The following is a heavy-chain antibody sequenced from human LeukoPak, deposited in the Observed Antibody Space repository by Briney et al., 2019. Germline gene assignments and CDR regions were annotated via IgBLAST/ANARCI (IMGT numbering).Heavy chain of an antibody. CDR1: GGSFSGYY. CDR2: INHSGST. V-gene: IGHV4-34*01. J-gene: IGHJ3*02. Sequence: SETLSLTCAVYGGSFSGYYWSWIRQPPGKGLEWIGEINHSGSTNYNPSLKSRVIISVDTSKNQFSLKLSSVTAADTAVYYCARGLPGPFDIWGQGTMVTVSS. D-gene: IGHD1-14*01. CDR3: ARGLPGPFDI.